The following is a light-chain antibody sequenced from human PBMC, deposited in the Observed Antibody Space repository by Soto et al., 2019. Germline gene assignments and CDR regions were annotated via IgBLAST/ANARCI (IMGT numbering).Light chain of an antibody. J-gene: IGKJ3*01. V-gene: IGKV4-1*01. CDR3: QQYYSTPFT. CDR2: WAS. Sequence: DIVLGQSPDSLAVSLGERATIHCKSSQTIFYTSSNKNYLAWYQQRPGQPPKLLIYWASDRESGVPNRFSGSGSGTDFTLTISGLQAEDVAVYYCQQYYSTPFTFGPGTKVDIK. CDR1: QTIFYTSSNKNY.